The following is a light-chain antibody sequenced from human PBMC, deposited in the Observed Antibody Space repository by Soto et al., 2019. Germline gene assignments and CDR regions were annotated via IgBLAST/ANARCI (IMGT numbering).Light chain of an antibody. V-gene: IGKV1-33*01. CDR2: EAS. J-gene: IGKJ3*01. Sequence: DIQMTQSPSSLSASVGTRVTITCQASQGISNYLNWYQQKPGKAPKLLIHEASNLETGVPSRFSGGGSGTDFTFTSSSLQPEVFATYYCHQYDNLPFTFGPGTKVDIK. CDR3: HQYDNLPFT. CDR1: QGISNY.